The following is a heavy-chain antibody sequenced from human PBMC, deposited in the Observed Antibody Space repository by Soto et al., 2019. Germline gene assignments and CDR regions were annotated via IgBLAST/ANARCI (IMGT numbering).Heavy chain of an antibody. CDR2: ISGRGGST. Sequence: EVQLLESGGGLVQPGGSLRLSCTASGFTFSNYAMSWVRQAPDKGLEWVSAISGRGGSTYYADSVKGRFTIARDNSKNCLFLQMHSLRAEDTALYYCAKDSTVTTSLYSFYYGLDVWGHGTTVTVSS. V-gene: IGHV3-23*01. CDR1: GFTFSNYA. CDR3: AKDSTVTTSLYSFYYGLDV. J-gene: IGHJ6*02. D-gene: IGHD4-17*01.